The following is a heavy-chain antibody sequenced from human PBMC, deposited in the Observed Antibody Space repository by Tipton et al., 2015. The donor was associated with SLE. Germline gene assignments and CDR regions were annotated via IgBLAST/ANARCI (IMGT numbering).Heavy chain of an antibody. J-gene: IGHJ4*02. CDR1: GGSISSGDYY. V-gene: IGHV4-39*07. CDR2: INYSGST. Sequence: TLSLTCTVSGGSISSGDYYWGWIRQPPGKGLEWIGSINYSGSTFYNPSLKGRVTISVDTSKNQFSLKLSSVTAADTAVYYCARDTHLGYWGQGTLVTVSS. CDR3: ARDTHLGY.